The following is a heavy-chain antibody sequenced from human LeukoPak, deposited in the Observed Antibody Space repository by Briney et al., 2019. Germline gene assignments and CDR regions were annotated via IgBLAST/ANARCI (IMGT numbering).Heavy chain of an antibody. CDR3: ATATGH. J-gene: IGHJ4*02. Sequence: SETLSLICAVYGGSFSGYYWSWIRQPPGKGLEWIGEINHSGSTNYNPSLKSRVTISVDTSKNQFSLKLSSVTAADTAVYYCATATGHWGQGTLVTVSS. CDR2: INHSGST. CDR1: GGSFSGYY. V-gene: IGHV4-34*01. D-gene: IGHD3-10*01.